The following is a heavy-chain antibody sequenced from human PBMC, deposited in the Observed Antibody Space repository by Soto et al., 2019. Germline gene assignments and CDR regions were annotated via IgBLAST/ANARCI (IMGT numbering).Heavy chain of an antibody. D-gene: IGHD3-10*01. CDR3: ARYGTRGDW. J-gene: IGHJ5*01. V-gene: IGHV3-48*03. Sequence: GALRLSCQASGFNFRLYEMHWVRKAPGKGLEWVSYISSSGLTTYYADFAEGRFTISRDNAKDSLYLHLNSLRVGDTAVYYCARYGTRGDWWGLGTQVTVSS. CDR2: ISSSGLTT. CDR1: GFNFRLYE.